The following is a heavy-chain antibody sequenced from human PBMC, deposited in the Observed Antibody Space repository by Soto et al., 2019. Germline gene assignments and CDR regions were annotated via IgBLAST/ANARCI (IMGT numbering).Heavy chain of an antibody. CDR3: ARDTLLLLVRSGDYLDV. V-gene: IGHV3-7*01. D-gene: IGHD2-15*01. Sequence: EVQLVESGGGLVQPGGSLRLSCTASGFTFSNYWMNWVRQAPGKGLEWVANINQDGSGDYYVDSVKGRFTISRDNAKNSLYLQMNGLRAEDTAVYYCARDTLLLLVRSGDYLDVWGKGTTVTVSS. CDR2: INQDGSGD. J-gene: IGHJ6*03. CDR1: GFTFSNYW.